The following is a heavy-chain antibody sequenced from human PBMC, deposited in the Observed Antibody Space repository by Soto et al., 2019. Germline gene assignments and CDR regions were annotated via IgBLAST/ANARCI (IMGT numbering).Heavy chain of an antibody. D-gene: IGHD4-17*01. CDR1: GGTFSSYA. J-gene: IGHJ4*02. CDR2: IIPIFGTA. CDR3: ARDRRMTTVTTYDY. Sequence: ASVKVSCKASGGTFSSYAISWVRQAPGQGLEWMGGIIPIFGTANYAQKFQGRVTITADESTSTAYMELSSLRSEDTAVYYCARDRRMTTVTTYDYWGQGTLVTVSS. V-gene: IGHV1-69*13.